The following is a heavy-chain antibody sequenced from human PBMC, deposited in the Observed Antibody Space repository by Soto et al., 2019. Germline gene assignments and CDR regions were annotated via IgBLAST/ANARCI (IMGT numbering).Heavy chain of an antibody. Sequence: EVQLLESGGGLEQPGGSLRLSCAASGFTFSSYAMTWVRQAPGKGLEWVSGISTGGGSTYYADSVKGRFTVSRDNSKNTLSLQMNSLRAEDTAVYYCTPGDWYFDYCGQGTLVTVSS. CDR3: TPGDWYFDY. CDR2: ISTGGGST. J-gene: IGHJ4*02. D-gene: IGHD7-27*01. V-gene: IGHV3-23*01. CDR1: GFTFSSYA.